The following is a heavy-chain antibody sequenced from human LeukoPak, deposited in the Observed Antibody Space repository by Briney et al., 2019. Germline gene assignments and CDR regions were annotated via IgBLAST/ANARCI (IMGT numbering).Heavy chain of an antibody. CDR2: IQYDRSNQ. V-gene: IGHV3-30*12. D-gene: IGHD3-10*01. Sequence: GGSLRLSCAASGFTFSTYGMHWVRQAPGKGLEWVAYIQYDRSNQQYAGSVKGRFSISRDNSKNTLYLQMNSLRAEDTAVYYCARLGLLWFGGSYNNWFDPWGQGTLVTVSS. CDR3: ARLGLLWFGGSYNNWFDP. J-gene: IGHJ5*02. CDR1: GFTFSTYG.